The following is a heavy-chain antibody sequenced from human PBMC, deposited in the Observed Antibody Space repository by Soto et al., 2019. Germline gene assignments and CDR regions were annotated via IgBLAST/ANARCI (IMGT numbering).Heavy chain of an antibody. Sequence: SVKVSCKASGGTFSSYAISWVRQAPGQGLEWMGGIIPIFGTANYAQKFQGRVTITADESTSTAYMELSSLRSEDTAVYYCAINTYYYDSSGYQNDYWGQGTLVTVSS. CDR1: GGTFSSYA. CDR3: AINTYYYDSSGYQNDY. V-gene: IGHV1-69*13. J-gene: IGHJ4*02. D-gene: IGHD3-22*01. CDR2: IIPIFGTA.